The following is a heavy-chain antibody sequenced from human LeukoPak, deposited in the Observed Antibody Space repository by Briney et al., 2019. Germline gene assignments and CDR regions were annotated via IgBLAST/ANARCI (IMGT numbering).Heavy chain of an antibody. CDR3: AKYVCGGDCYDYFDC. CDR1: GFTFSSCA. Sequence: GGSLRLSCAASGFTFSSCAMNWVRQAPGKGLEGVSDISGSGDETHYADSVKGRFTVSRDNSKNTLYLQMNSLRAEDTAVYYCAKYVCGGDCYDYFDCWGQGTLVTVSS. J-gene: IGHJ4*02. D-gene: IGHD2-21*02. V-gene: IGHV3-23*01. CDR2: ISGSGDET.